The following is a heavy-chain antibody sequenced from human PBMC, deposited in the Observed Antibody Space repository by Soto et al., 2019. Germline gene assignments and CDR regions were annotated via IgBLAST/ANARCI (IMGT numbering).Heavy chain of an antibody. D-gene: IGHD4-17*01. CDR3: ARAYGGNSGVFDY. CDR2: INHSGST. CDR1: GRSFSGYY. Sequence: QVQLQQWGAGLLKPSETLSLTCAVYGRSFSGYYWSWIRQPPGKGLEWIEEINHSGSTNYNPSLNRRVTISVDTSQNQFSLNLSSVTAADTAVYYCARAYGGNSGVFDYWGQGTLVTVSS. V-gene: IGHV4-34*01. J-gene: IGHJ4*02.